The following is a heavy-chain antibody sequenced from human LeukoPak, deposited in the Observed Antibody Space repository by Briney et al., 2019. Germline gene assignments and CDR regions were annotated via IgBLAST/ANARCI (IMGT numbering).Heavy chain of an antibody. J-gene: IGHJ4*02. V-gene: IGHV4-34*01. Sequence: SETLSLTCSVSGGTLNSFYWSWIRQPPGKGLEWIGEINHSGSTNYNPSLKSRVTISVDTSKNQFSLKLSSVTAADTAVYYCARAITGTITTPTYFDYWGQGTLVTVSS. CDR1: GGTLNSFY. CDR3: ARAITGTITTPTYFDY. CDR2: INHSGST. D-gene: IGHD1-20*01.